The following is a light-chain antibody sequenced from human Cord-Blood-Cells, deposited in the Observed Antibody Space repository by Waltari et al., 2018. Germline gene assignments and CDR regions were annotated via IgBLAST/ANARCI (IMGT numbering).Light chain of an antibody. CDR2: DAS. CDR3: QQRSNWPLFT. V-gene: IGKV3-11*01. J-gene: IGKJ3*01. Sequence: EIVLTQSPATLSLSPGERATLSCRASQSVSSYLAWYQQKPGQAPRLLIYDASNRATGITARFSGSGSGTDFTLTISSLEPEDFAVHYCQQRSNWPLFTFGPGTKVDIK. CDR1: QSVSSY.